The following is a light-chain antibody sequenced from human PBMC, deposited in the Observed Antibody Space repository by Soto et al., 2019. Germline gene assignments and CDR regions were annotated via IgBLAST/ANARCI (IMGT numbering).Light chain of an antibody. Sequence: EIVLTHSPATLSLSPVERATLSCMASQSVSSYLAWYQQKPGQAPRVLIYDASNRATGIPDRFSGSGSGTDFPLTISSLEPEEFAVYYCQQRRNWPPYTFGQGTKLEIK. V-gene: IGKV3-11*01. CDR1: QSVSSY. CDR2: DAS. J-gene: IGKJ2*01. CDR3: QQRRNWPPYT.